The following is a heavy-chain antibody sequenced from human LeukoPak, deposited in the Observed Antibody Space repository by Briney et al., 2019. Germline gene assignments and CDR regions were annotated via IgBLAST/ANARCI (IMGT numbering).Heavy chain of an antibody. D-gene: IGHD6-19*01. CDR3: ARRTPGSGSIDR. V-gene: IGHV5-10-1*01. CDR2: IDPSDSYT. CDR1: GYSFTSYW. J-gene: IGHJ4*02. Sequence: GESLKISCKGSGYSFTSYWIGWVRQMPGKGLEWMGRIDPSDSYTNYSPSFQGHVTISAGKSISTAYLQWCSLKASDTAMYYCARRTPGSGSIDRWGQGTLVTVSS.